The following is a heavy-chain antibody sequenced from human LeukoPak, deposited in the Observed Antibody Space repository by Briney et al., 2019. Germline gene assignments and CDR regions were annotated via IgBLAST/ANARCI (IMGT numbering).Heavy chain of an antibody. CDR3: AREAYGSGSYSDDAFDI. V-gene: IGHV3-7*01. Sequence: GGSLRLSCAASGFTFSSYWMSWVRQAPGKGLEWVANIKQDGSEKYYVDSVKGRFTISRDNAKNSLYLQMNSLRAEDTAVYYCAREAYGSGSYSDDAFDIWGQGTMVTVSS. CDR1: GFTFSSYW. J-gene: IGHJ3*02. D-gene: IGHD3-10*01. CDR2: IKQDGSEK.